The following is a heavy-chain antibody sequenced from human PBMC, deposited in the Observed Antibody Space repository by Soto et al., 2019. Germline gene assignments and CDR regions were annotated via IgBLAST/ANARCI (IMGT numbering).Heavy chain of an antibody. CDR1: GGSISGYY. CDR2: IYTSGST. V-gene: IGHV4-4*07. CDR3: ARACSSTNCYDVFDY. D-gene: IGHD2-2*01. Sequence: KPSETLSLTCTVSGGSISGYYWSWIRQPAGKGLEWIGRIYTSGSTNYNPSLKSRVTMSVDTSKSQFSLNLSSVTAADTAVYYCARACSSTNCYDVFDYWGQGTLVNVS. J-gene: IGHJ4*02.